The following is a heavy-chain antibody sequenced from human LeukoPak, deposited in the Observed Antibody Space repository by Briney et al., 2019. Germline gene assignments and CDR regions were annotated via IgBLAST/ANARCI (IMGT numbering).Heavy chain of an antibody. V-gene: IGHV3-49*04. J-gene: IGHJ4*02. CDR1: GFTFGDYA. CDR3: TRDPDGSSRLDY. CDR2: IRSKAYGGTT. Sequence: GGSLRLPCTASGFTFGDYAMSWVRQAPGKGLEWVGFIRSKAYGGTTEYAASVKGRFTISRDDSKSIAYLQMNSLKTEDTAVYYCTRDPDGSSRLDYWGQGTLVTVSS. D-gene: IGHD6-6*01.